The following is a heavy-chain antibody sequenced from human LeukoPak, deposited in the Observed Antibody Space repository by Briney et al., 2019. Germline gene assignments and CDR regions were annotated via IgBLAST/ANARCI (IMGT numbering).Heavy chain of an antibody. CDR2: ISDIGSI. D-gene: IGHD2-2*01. V-gene: IGHV4-59*01. J-gene: IGHJ5*02. CDR3: ARVRFTSSYNWFDP. Sequence: SETLSLTCTVSGGSISSYYWSWIRQPPGKGLKWIAYISDIGSINYNPSLKSRVTISVDTSKNQFSLKLSSVTAADTAVYYCARVRFTSSYNWFDPWGQGTLVTVSS. CDR1: GGSISSYY.